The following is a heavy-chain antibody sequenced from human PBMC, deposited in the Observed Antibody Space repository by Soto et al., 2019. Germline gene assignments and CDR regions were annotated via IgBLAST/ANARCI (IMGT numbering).Heavy chain of an antibody. CDR2: IYPGDSET. D-gene: IGHD3-10*01. CDR3: ARKYYYGAGTLDY. V-gene: IGHV5-51*01. CDR1: GYTFTNYW. J-gene: IGHJ4*02. Sequence: GSLKISCKGCGYTFTNYWIGWVRQMPGKGLEWMGIIYPGDSETRYSPSFQGQVTMSAEKSISTAYLQWSSLKASDSAMYYCARKYYYGAGTLDYWGQGTLVTASS.